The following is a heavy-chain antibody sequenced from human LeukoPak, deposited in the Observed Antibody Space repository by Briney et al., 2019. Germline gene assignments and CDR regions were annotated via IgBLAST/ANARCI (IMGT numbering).Heavy chain of an antibody. D-gene: IGHD3-22*01. CDR3: AWEGYYYDSSGLDY. V-gene: IGHV3-20*04. Sequence: GGSLRLSCAASGFTFDDYGMSWVRQAPGKGLEWVSGINWNGGSTGYADSVKGRFTISRDNAKNSLYLQMNSLRAEDTALYYCAWEGYYYDSSGLDYWGQGTLVTVSS. J-gene: IGHJ4*02. CDR1: GFTFDDYG. CDR2: INWNGGST.